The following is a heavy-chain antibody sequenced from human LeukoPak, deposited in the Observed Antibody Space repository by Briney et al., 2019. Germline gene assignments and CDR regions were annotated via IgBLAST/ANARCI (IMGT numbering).Heavy chain of an antibody. CDR1: GYRFSSYW. CDR2: IYPGDSDT. Sequence: GESLKISCKGPGYRFSSYWIGWVRQMPGKGLEWMGIIYPGDSDTRYNPSFQGQVTVSGDKSISTAYLQWSSLKASDTAMYYCARRSSSSWSIDYWGQGTLVTVSS. D-gene: IGHD6-13*01. CDR3: ARRSSSSWSIDY. J-gene: IGHJ4*02. V-gene: IGHV5-51*01.